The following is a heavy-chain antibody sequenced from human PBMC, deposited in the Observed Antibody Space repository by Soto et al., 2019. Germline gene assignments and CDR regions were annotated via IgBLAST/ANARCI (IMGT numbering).Heavy chain of an antibody. V-gene: IGHV3-33*06. Sequence: GGSLRLSCAASGFTFSSYGMHWVRQAPGKGLEWVAVIWYDGSNKYYADSVKGRFTISRDNSKNTLYLQMNSLRAEDTAVYYCAKDISTAPEPDAFDIWGQGTMVTVSS. D-gene: IGHD3-9*01. J-gene: IGHJ3*02. CDR3: AKDISTAPEPDAFDI. CDR2: IWYDGSNK. CDR1: GFTFSSYG.